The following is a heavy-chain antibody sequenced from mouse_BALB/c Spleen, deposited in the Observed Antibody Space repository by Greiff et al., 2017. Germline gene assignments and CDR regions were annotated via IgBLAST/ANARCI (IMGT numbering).Heavy chain of an antibody. Sequence: EVKLQESGPGLVKPSQSLSLTCSVTGYSITSGYYWNWIRQFPGNKLEWMGYISYDGSNNYNPSLKNRISITRDTSKNQFFLKLNSVTTEDTATYYCARGEYGAWFAYWGQGTLVTVSA. V-gene: IGHV3-6*02. D-gene: IGHD1-1*02. CDR3: ARGEYGAWFAY. CDR2: ISYDGSN. CDR1: GYSITSGYY. J-gene: IGHJ3*01.